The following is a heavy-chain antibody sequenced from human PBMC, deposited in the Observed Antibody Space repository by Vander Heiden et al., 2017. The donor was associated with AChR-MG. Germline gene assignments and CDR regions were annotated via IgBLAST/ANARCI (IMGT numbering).Heavy chain of an antibody. D-gene: IGHD6-25*01. CDR3: AASIAAAVSLLDY. Sequence: QVQVVESGGGVVQPGRSLRLSCAATGFPFSNYAMHWVRQAPGKGLEWVAVIWYDGSKKYYADSVKGRFTISRDNSKNTLYLQMNSLRADDTAVYYCAASIAAAVSLLDYWGQGTLVTVSS. J-gene: IGHJ4*02. V-gene: IGHV3-33*01. CDR1: GFPFSNYA. CDR2: IWYDGSKK.